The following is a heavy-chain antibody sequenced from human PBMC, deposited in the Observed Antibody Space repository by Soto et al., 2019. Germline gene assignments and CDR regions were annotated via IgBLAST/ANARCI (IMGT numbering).Heavy chain of an antibody. CDR2: IYYSGIT. CDR1: GGSISSSNYY. D-gene: IGHD6-13*01. CDR3: ASLHSSIFFDS. J-gene: IGHJ4*02. Sequence: QLQLQESGPGLVKPSETLSLTCTVSGGSISSSNYYWGWIRQPPGKGVAWIGNIYYSGITYSNPPLRNRVTISVDTSKTQFSLELSSVTAADTAVYYCASLHSSIFFDSWGQGALVTVSS. V-gene: IGHV4-39*01.